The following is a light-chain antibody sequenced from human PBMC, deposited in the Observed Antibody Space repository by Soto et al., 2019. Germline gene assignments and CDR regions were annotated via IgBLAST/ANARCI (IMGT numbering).Light chain of an antibody. J-gene: IGKJ4*01. Sequence: DIQMTQSPSTLSASVGDRVTITCRASQSISSWLAWYQQKPGKAPKLLIYDASSLESGVPSRFSGSGSGTEFSLTISSLQPDDFATYYCQQYNSYLLTFGGGTKVEIK. CDR3: QQYNSYLLT. CDR2: DAS. V-gene: IGKV1-5*01. CDR1: QSISSW.